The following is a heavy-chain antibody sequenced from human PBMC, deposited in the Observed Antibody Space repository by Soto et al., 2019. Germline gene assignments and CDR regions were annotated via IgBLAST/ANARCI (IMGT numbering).Heavy chain of an antibody. V-gene: IGHV3-30*18. CDR3: AKDVVVGATTGLGDYYYYYGMDV. J-gene: IGHJ6*02. D-gene: IGHD1-26*01. CDR2: ISYDGSNK. CDR1: GFTFSSYG. Sequence: GGSLRLSCAASGFTFSSYGMHWVRQAPGKGLEWVAVISYDGSNKYYADSVKGRFTISRDNSKNTLYLQMDSLRAEDTAVYYCAKDVVVGATTGLGDYYYYYGMDVWGQGTTVTVSS.